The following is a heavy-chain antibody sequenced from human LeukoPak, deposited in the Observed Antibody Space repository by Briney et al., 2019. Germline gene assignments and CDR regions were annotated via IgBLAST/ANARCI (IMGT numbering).Heavy chain of an antibody. Sequence: GGSLRLSCAASGFTFSSYGMHWVRQAPGKGLEWVAVIWYDGSNKYYADSVKGRFTISRDNSKNTLYLQMNSLRAEDTAVYYCARDSFDCDLNLAYYYYGMDVWGQGTTVTVSS. CDR1: GFTFSSYG. CDR2: IWYDGSNK. CDR3: ARDSFDCDLNLAYYYYGMDV. J-gene: IGHJ6*02. D-gene: IGHD2-21*01. V-gene: IGHV3-33*01.